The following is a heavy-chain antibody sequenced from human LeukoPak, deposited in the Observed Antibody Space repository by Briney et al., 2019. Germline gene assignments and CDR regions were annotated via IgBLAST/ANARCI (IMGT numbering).Heavy chain of an antibody. J-gene: IGHJ5*02. CDR3: ARAGYDILTGYYNAAGDWFDP. CDR2: INHSGST. V-gene: IGHV4-34*01. Sequence: SETLSLTCAVYGGSFSGYYWSWIRQPPGKGLEWIGEINHSGSTNYNPSLKSRVTISVDTSKNQFSLKLSSVTAADTAVYYCARAGYDILTGYYNAAGDWFDPWGQGTLVTVSS. CDR1: GGSFSGYY. D-gene: IGHD3-9*01.